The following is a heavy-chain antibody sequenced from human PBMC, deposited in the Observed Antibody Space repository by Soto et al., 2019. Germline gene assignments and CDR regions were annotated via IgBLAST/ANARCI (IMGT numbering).Heavy chain of an antibody. CDR1: GYDFNTNW. CDR3: ARLPRDCNKTSCYYADH. V-gene: IGHV5-51*01. CDR2: MYPGDSDT. D-gene: IGHD3-3*01. J-gene: IGHJ4*02. Sequence: GESLKISCRGSGYDFNTNWFGWVRQLPGRGLEWVGIMYPGDSDTRYNPSLQGHVTLSVDVTVSTAFLQWRSLETSDNGMYFCARLPRDCNKTSCYYADHWGQGTQVTVSS.